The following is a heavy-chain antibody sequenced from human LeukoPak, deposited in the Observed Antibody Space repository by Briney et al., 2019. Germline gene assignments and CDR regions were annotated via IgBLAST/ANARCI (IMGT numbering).Heavy chain of an antibody. D-gene: IGHD3-22*01. V-gene: IGHV1-2*02. CDR3: ASVTYSDYDDFDS. J-gene: IGHJ4*02. CDR1: GYTFTGYY. Sequence: ASVKVSCKSSGYTFTGYYMHWMRQAPGQGLEWMGWISPSGGTNYAQKFQGRVTMTRDTSISTAYMELSGLTSDDTAVYYCASVTYSDYDDFDSWGQGTLVTVSS. CDR2: ISPSGGT.